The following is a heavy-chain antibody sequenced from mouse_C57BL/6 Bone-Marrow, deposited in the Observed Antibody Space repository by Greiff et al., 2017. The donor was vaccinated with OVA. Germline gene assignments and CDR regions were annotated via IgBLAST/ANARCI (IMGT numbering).Heavy chain of an antibody. D-gene: IGHD1-1*01. Sequence: EVMLVESRGDLVKPGGSLKLSCAASGFTFSSYGMSWVRQTPDKRLEWVATISSGGSYTYYPDSVKGRFTISRDNAKNTLYLQMSSLKSEDTAMYYCARPATVVPFDYWGQGTTLTVSS. CDR1: GFTFSSYG. V-gene: IGHV5-6*01. J-gene: IGHJ2*01. CDR2: ISSGGSYT. CDR3: ARPATVVPFDY.